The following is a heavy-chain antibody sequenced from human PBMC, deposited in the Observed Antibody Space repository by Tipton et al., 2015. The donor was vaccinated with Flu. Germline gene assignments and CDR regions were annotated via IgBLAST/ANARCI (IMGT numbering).Heavy chain of an antibody. V-gene: IGHV3-7*01. CDR2: IKQDGGEK. J-gene: IGHJ3*02. CDR1: GFTFSNNW. Sequence: SLRLSCAGSGFTFSNNWMTWVRKSPGKGLEWVANIKQDGGEKHYVDSVKGRFIISRDNAQNSLYLQMNSLRAEDTAVYFCARGKAVDIWGQGTRVTVSS. CDR3: ARGKAVDI.